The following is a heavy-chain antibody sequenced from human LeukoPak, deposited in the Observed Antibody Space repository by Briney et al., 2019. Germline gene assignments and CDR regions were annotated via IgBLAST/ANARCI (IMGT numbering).Heavy chain of an antibody. CDR3: ARHVVTMVRGVIMGPFDY. Sequence: KPSETLSLTCAVYGGSFSGYYWSWIRQPPGKGLEWIGEINHSGSTNYNPSLKSRVTISVDTSKNQFSLKLSSVTAADTAVYYCARHVVTMVRGVIMGPFDYWGQGTLVTVSS. CDR1: GGSFSGYY. D-gene: IGHD3-10*01. CDR2: INHSGST. J-gene: IGHJ4*02. V-gene: IGHV4-34*01.